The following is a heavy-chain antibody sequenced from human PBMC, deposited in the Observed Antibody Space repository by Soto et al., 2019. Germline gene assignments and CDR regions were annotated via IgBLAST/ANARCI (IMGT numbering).Heavy chain of an antibody. J-gene: IGHJ4*02. CDR2: IYRTGST. CDR3: ASRDPGTSVDY. Sequence: LSLTCAVSGGSFTSNNWWTWVRQPPGQGLEWIGEIYRTGSTNYNPSLKSRVTISLDKSENQFSLKVTSLTAADTAVYYCASRDPGTSVDYWGQGTLVTVSS. D-gene: IGHD1-7*01. CDR1: GGSFTSNNW. V-gene: IGHV4-4*02.